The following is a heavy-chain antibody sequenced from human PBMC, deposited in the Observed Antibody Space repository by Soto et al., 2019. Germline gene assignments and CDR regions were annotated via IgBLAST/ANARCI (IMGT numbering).Heavy chain of an antibody. CDR3: GRVPGGKVRGVGGYYGMDV. V-gene: IGHV4-4*02. J-gene: IGHJ6*02. CDR2: IYHSGST. Sequence: SETLSLTCSVSGGSISSINWWSWVRQPPGKGLEWIGEIYHSGSTNYNPSLKSRVTISVDKSKNQFSLKLSSVTAADTAVYYCGRVPGGKVRGVGGYYGMDVWGQGTTVTVSS. D-gene: IGHD3-10*01. CDR1: GGSISSINW.